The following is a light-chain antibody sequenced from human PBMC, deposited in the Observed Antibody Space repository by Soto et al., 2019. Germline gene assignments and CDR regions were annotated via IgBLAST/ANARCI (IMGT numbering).Light chain of an antibody. V-gene: IGLV2-14*01. CDR1: SSDVGGYNY. CDR2: DVS. Sequence: QSALTQPASVSGSPGQSITISCTGTSSDVGGYNYVSWYQQHPGKAPKLMIYDVSNRPSGVSNRFSGSKSGNTASLTISGLQAGDVEDYYFSLYTSSSTLVVFGGGTKLPS. CDR3: SLYTSSSTLVV. J-gene: IGLJ2*01.